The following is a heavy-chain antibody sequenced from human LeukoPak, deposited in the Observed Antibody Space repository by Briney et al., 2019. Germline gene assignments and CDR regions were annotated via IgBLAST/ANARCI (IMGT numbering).Heavy chain of an antibody. D-gene: IGHD6-6*01. CDR2: IGTAGDT. J-gene: IGHJ4*02. CDR3: ARGGPMKGSSCYFDY. V-gene: IGHV3-13*01. Sequence: GGSLRLSCAASGFTFSSYDMHWVRQATGKGLEWVSAIGTAGDTYYPGSVKGRFTISRENAKNSLYLQMNSLRAGDTAVYYCARGGPMKGSSCYFDYWGQETLVTVSS. CDR1: GFTFSSYD.